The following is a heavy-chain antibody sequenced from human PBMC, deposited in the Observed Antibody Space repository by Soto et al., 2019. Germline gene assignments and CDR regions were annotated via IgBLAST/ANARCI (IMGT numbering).Heavy chain of an antibody. CDR1: GFTFSNAW. D-gene: IGHD3-10*01. CDR2: IKSKTDGGTT. Sequence: EVQLVESGGGLVKPGGSLRLSCAASGFTFSNAWMSWVRQAPGKGLEWVGRIKSKTDGGTTDYAAPVKGRFTISRDDSKNTLYLQMNSLKTEDTAVYYCTTASWGDVFTYYYGSGSEPFDYWGQGTLVTVSS. CDR3: TTASWGDVFTYYYGSGSEPFDY. V-gene: IGHV3-15*01. J-gene: IGHJ4*02.